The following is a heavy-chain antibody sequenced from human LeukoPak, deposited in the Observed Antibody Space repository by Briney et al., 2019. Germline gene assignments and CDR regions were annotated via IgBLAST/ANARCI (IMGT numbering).Heavy chain of an antibody. J-gene: IGHJ3*02. CDR2: IYYSGST. D-gene: IGHD5-18*01. V-gene: IGHV4-39*07. CDR1: GGSISSGSYY. Sequence: PSQTLSLTCTVSGGSISSGSYYWGWIRQPPGKGLEWIGSIYYSGSTYYNPSLKSRVTISVDTSKNQFSLKLSSVTAADTAVYYCARCAWIQLWLASGAFDIWGQGTMVAVSS. CDR3: ARCAWIQLWLASGAFDI.